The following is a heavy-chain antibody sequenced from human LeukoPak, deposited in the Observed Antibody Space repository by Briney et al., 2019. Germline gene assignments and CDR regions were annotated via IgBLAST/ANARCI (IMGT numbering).Heavy chain of an antibody. CDR2: IYHSGST. CDR1: GGSISSGGYY. D-gene: IGHD1-26*01. V-gene: IGHV4-30-2*01. Sequence: KTSETLSLTCTVSGGSISSGGYYWSWIRQPPGKGLEWIGYIYHSGSTYYNPSLKSRVTISVDRSKNQFSLKLSSVTAADTAVYYCARDISLVGAFDIWGQGTMVTVSS. J-gene: IGHJ3*02. CDR3: ARDISLVGAFDI.